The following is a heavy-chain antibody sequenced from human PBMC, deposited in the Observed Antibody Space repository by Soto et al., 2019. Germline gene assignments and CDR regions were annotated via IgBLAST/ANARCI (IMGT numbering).Heavy chain of an antibody. CDR2: ITRSSSPI. CDR3: TRDPHALDV. CDR1: GFTFSSYS. Sequence: AGGSLRLSCAASGFTFSSYSMNWVRQAPGKGLEWVSYITRSSSPIYYADSVKGRFTISRDNARNSLFLQMTSLRDEDTAVYYCTRDPHALDVWGQGTMVTVSS. V-gene: IGHV3-48*02. J-gene: IGHJ6*02. D-gene: IGHD2-2*01.